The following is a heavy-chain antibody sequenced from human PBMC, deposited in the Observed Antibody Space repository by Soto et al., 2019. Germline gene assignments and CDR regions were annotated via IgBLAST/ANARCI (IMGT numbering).Heavy chain of an antibody. V-gene: IGHV4-4*07. CDR1: GGSISSYY. CDR2: IYTSGGT. Sequence: SETLSLTCTVSGGSISSYYWSWIRQPAGKGLEWIGRIYTSGGTNYNPSLKSRVTISVDTSKNQFSLKLSSVTAADTAVYYCARGTTTVSEYFQHWGQGTLVTVSS. D-gene: IGHD4-17*01. CDR3: ARGTTTVSEYFQH. J-gene: IGHJ1*01.